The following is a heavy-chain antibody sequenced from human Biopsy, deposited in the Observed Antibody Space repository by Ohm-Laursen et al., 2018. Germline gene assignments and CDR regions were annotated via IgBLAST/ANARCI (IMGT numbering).Heavy chain of an antibody. Sequence: TLSLTWTVSGGSISSYYWNWIRQPPGKGLEWIGYIYYSGTTDYSPSLKSRVTISIDKSKNQFFLKLSSVTAEDTAVYCRARDDAVTVIRGLYYWGQGALVTVSS. CDR1: GGSISSYY. V-gene: IGHV4-59*01. D-gene: IGHD2-21*02. CDR2: IYYSGTT. CDR3: ARDDAVTVIRGLYY. J-gene: IGHJ4*02.